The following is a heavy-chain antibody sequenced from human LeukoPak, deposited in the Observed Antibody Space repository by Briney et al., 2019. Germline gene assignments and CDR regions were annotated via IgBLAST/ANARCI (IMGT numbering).Heavy chain of an antibody. D-gene: IGHD5-18*01. V-gene: IGHV3-21*01. CDR2: ISSSSSYI. CDR3: ARRFDTANSPL. J-gene: IGHJ4*02. Sequence: GGSLRLSCAASGFTFSSYSMNWVRQAPGKGLEWVSSISSSSSYIYYADSVKGRFTISRDNAKNSLYLQMNSLRAEDTAVYYCARRFDTANSPLWGQGTLVTVSS. CDR1: GFTFSSYS.